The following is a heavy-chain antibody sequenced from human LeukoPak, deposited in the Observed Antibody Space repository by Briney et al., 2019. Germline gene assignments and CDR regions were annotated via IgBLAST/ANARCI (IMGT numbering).Heavy chain of an antibody. Sequence: GGSLRLSCAASGFTVSSNYMSWVRQAPGKGLEWVSVIYSGGGTYYADSVKGRFTISRDNSKNTLYLQMNSLRVEDTAVYYCARDPYSGSYGDSYYYYMDVWGKGTTVTISS. V-gene: IGHV3-53*01. D-gene: IGHD1-26*01. CDR2: IYSGGGT. CDR3: ARDPYSGSYGDSYYYYMDV. CDR1: GFTVSSNY. J-gene: IGHJ6*03.